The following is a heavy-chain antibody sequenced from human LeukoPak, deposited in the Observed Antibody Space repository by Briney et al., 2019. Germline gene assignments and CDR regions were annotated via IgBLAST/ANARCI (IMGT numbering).Heavy chain of an antibody. CDR3: IRDFRSADL. J-gene: IGHJ5*02. Sequence: GGSLRLSCVASGFTFSNYWMHWVRQPPGKGLVWVSRIYVDGRTTNYADSVKGRFSISRDNAKNTVYLEMNSLSVEDTATYYCIRDFRSADLWGQGTLVTVTS. CDR1: GFTFSNYW. CDR2: IYVDGRTT. V-gene: IGHV3-74*01.